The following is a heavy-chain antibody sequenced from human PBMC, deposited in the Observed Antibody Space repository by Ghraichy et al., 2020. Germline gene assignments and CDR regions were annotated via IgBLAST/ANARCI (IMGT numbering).Heavy chain of an antibody. Sequence: SETLSLTCTVSGGSTTRDCWNWIRQPPGKGLEWVAYIFDNGRNNYSTSLKGRVTISLETSKNQFSLKLTSVTAADTAVYYCARHIRDDSGFRGFGPWGQGTLVPVSS. CDR1: GGSTTRDC. V-gene: IGHV4-59*08. J-gene: IGHJ5*02. CDR2: IFDNGRN. CDR3: ARHIRDDSGFRGFGP. D-gene: IGHD6-19*01.